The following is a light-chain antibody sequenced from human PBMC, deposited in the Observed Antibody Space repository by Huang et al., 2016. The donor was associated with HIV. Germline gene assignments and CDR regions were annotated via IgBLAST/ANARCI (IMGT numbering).Light chain of an antibody. V-gene: IGKV4-1*01. Sequence: DIVMTQSPDSLAVSLGERATINCKSSQTLLYISKNKNYLAWYQQKPGQPPKLLINWASTRESGVPDRFSGSGSGTDFTLTISSLQAEDVAVYYCQQYYTTPLTFGGGTRVEIK. CDR1: QTLLYISKNKNY. J-gene: IGKJ4*01. CDR2: WAS. CDR3: QQYYTTPLT.